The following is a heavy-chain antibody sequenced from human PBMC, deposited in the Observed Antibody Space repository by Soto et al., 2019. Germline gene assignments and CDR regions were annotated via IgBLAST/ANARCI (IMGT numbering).Heavy chain of an antibody. D-gene: IGHD2-8*01. V-gene: IGHV4-39*01. J-gene: IGHJ3*02. Sequence: SETLSLTCTVSGGSISSSSYSWGWIRQPPGKGLEWIGSIYYSGSTYYNPSLKSRVTISVDTSKNQFSLKLSSVTAADTAVYYCARRGYYAISAFDIWGQGTMVTVSS. CDR3: ARRGYYAISAFDI. CDR1: GGSISSSSYS. CDR2: IYYSGST.